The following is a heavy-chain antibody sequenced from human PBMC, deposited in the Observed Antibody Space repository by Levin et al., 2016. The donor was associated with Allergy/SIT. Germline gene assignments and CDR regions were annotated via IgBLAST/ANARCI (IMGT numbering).Heavy chain of an antibody. J-gene: IGHJ6*02. V-gene: IGHV1-18*04. CDR1: GYTFTSYG. CDR3: ARDLRRYYYDSSGYYIYYGMDV. CDR2: ISAYNGNT. Sequence: ASVKVSCKASGYTFTSYGISWVRQAPGQGLEWMGWISAYNGNTNYAQKLQGRVTMTTDTSTSTAYMELRSLRSDDTAVYYCARDLRRYYYDSSGYYIYYGMDVWGQGTTVTVSS. D-gene: IGHD3-22*01.